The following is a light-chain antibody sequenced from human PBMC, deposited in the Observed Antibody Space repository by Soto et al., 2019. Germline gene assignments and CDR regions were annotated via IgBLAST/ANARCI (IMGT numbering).Light chain of an antibody. CDR3: NSYTSSSTYV. J-gene: IGLJ1*01. Sequence: QSAQTQPASVSGSPGQSITISCTGTTSDVGRYNVSWYQQHPGKAPKLIIYDVSNRPSGVSNRFSGSKSGNTASLTISGLQAEDEADYYCNSYTSSSTYVFGTGTKVTVL. V-gene: IGLV2-14*01. CDR1: TSDVGRYN. CDR2: DVS.